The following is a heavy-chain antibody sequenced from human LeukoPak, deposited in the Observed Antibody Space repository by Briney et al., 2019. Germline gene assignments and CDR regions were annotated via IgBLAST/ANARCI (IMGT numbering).Heavy chain of an antibody. CDR2: IYYSGST. CDR1: GGSISSYY. Sequence: SETLSLTCTVSGGSISSYYWSWIRQPPGKGLEWIGYIYYSGSTNYNPSLKSRVTISVGTSKNQFSLKLSSVTAADTAVYYCARGRYSYGDAFDIWGQGTMVTVSS. J-gene: IGHJ3*02. D-gene: IGHD5-18*01. CDR3: ARGRYSYGDAFDI. V-gene: IGHV4-59*01.